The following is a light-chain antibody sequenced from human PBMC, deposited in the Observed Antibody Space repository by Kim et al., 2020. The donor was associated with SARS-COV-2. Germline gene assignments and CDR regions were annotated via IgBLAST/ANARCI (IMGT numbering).Light chain of an antibody. J-gene: IGKJ2*01. V-gene: IGKV1-39*01. CDR1: QSIRNY. CDR2: AAS. CDR3: QQSHSPPYT. Sequence: SATVGDRVTITGRASQSIRNYLDWYQHKPGKPPKVLIYAASTLQSGVPSRFSGSGSGTDFTLTISSLQPEDFATYYCQQSHSPPYTFGQGTKLEI.